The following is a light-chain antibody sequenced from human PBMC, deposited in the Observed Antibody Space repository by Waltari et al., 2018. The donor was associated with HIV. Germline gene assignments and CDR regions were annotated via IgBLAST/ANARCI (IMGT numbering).Light chain of an antibody. Sequence: QSALTQPASVSGSPGQSITISCTGTSSDVGSYNVVSWYQQHPGKAPKLMIYEDNKRPSGVSNHFSGSKSGNTASLTISGLQAEDEADYYCCSYTGSTTWVFGGGTKLTVL. J-gene: IGLJ3*02. CDR1: SSDVGSYNV. CDR3: CSYTGSTTWV. CDR2: EDN. V-gene: IGLV2-23*01.